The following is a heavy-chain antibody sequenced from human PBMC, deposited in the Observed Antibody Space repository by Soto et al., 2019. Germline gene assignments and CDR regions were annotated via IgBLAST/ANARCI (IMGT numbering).Heavy chain of an antibody. J-gene: IGHJ4*02. Sequence: GGALRLSCAASGFTFSSYAMSWVRQAPGKGLEWVSAISCSGGSTYYADSVKGRFTISRDNSKNTLYLKMNSLRAGQTAVYYCANLQNLYYYDSSGLGLADYWREGTLVPVPS. CDR2: ISCSGGST. D-gene: IGHD3-22*01. V-gene: IGHV3-23*01. CDR1: GFTFSSYA. CDR3: ANLQNLYYYDSSGLGLADY.